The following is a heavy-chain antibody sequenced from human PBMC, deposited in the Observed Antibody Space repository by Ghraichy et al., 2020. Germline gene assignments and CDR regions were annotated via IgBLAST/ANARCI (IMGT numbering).Heavy chain of an antibody. J-gene: IGHJ5*02. CDR1: GGSISSSSYY. CDR2: IYYSGST. D-gene: IGHD5-24*01. V-gene: IGHV4-39*07. Sequence: SQTLSLTCTVSGGSISSSSYYWGWIRQPPGKGLEWIGSIYYSGSTYYNPSLKSRVTISVDTSKNQFSLKLSSVTAADTAVYYCARRDSGSVEMATIYDNNWFDPWGQGTLVTVSS. CDR3: ARRDSGSVEMATIYDNNWFDP.